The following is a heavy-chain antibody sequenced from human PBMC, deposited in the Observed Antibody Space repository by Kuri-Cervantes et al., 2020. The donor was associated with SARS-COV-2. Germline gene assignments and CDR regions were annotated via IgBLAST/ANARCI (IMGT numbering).Heavy chain of an antibody. CDR3: VVARDYYYGSGSYPSFDY. V-gene: IGHV4-30-4*08. D-gene: IGHD3-10*01. CDR2: IYYTGST. Sequence: SETLSLTCIVSGGSINDGDYYWTWIRQPPGKALEWIGFIYYTGSTFYTPSLKSRVTISVDTSKNQFSLKLSSVTAADTAVYYCVVARDYYYGSGSYPSFDYWGQGTLVTVSS. J-gene: IGHJ4*02. CDR1: GGSINDGDYY.